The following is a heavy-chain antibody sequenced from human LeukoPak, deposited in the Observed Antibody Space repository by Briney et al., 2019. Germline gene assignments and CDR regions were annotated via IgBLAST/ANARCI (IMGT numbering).Heavy chain of an antibody. J-gene: IGHJ4*02. D-gene: IGHD1-1*01. CDR2: IYHSGST. Sequence: SETLSLTCTVSGGSISYYYWNWIRQPPGKGLEWIGSIYHSGSTYYNPSLKSRVTISVDTSKNQFSLKLSSVTAADTAVYYCARGTRSVALEHDYWGQGTLVTVSS. CDR1: GGSISYYY. V-gene: IGHV4-38-2*02. CDR3: ARGTRSVALEHDY.